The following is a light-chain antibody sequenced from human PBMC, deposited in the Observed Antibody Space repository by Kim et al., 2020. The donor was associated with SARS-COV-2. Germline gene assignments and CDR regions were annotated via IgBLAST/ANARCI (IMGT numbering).Light chain of an antibody. CDR2: AAS. Sequence: ASVGDRVTITCRASQSISSYLNWYQQKPGKAPKLLIYAASSLQSGVPSRFSGSGSGTDFTLTISSLQPEDFATYYCQQTYSSPITFGQGTRLEIK. CDR1: QSISSY. J-gene: IGKJ5*01. V-gene: IGKV1-39*01. CDR3: QQTYSSPIT.